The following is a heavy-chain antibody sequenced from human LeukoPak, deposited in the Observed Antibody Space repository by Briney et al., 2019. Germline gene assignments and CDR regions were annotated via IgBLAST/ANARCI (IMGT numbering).Heavy chain of an antibody. J-gene: IGHJ4*02. V-gene: IGHV3-23*01. CDR2: ISGSGGTT. D-gene: IGHD2-21*01. Sequence: GGSLRLSCAVSGFTFSSYAMSWVRQAPGKGLEWVSIISGSGGTTYYADPVKGRFTISRDNSKNTLYLQMNSLRAEDMAIYYCAKIPGYWGQGTLVTVSS. CDR3: AKIPGY. CDR1: GFTFSSYA.